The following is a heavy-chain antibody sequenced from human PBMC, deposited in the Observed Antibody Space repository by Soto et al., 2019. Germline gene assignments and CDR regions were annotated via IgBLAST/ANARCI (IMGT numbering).Heavy chain of an antibody. J-gene: IGHJ6*02. Sequence: SSETLSLTCTVSGGSISSGGYYWSWIRQHPGKGLEWIGYIYYSGSTYYNPSLKSRVTISVDTSKNQFSLKLSSVTAADTAVYYCAREGIPAHYYYYGMDVWGQGTTVTVSS. V-gene: IGHV4-31*03. CDR2: IYYSGST. D-gene: IGHD6-13*01. CDR3: AREGIPAHYYYYGMDV. CDR1: GGSISSGGYY.